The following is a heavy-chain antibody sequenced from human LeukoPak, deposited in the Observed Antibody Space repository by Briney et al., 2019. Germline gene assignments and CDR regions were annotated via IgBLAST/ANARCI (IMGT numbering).Heavy chain of an antibody. V-gene: IGHV1-69*13. CDR3: ARADVSGSYFHLDY. Sequence: SVKVSCKASGGIFSSYAISWVRQAPGQGLEWMGGIIPIFGTANYAQKFQGRVTITADESTSTAYMELRSLRSDDTAVYYCARADVSGSYFHLDYWGQGTLVTVSS. CDR2: IIPIFGTA. J-gene: IGHJ4*02. CDR1: GGIFSSYA. D-gene: IGHD3-16*01.